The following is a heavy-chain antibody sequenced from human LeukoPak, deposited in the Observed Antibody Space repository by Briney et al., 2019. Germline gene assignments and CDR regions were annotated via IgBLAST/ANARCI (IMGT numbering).Heavy chain of an antibody. CDR3: ARVSTVTSPVSY. D-gene: IGHD4-17*01. J-gene: IGHJ4*02. Sequence: GGSLTLSCAASGFTFSSYEVNWVRQAPGKGLEWVSYISSSGSTIYYADSVKGRFTISRDNAKNSLYLQMNSLRAEDTAVYYCARVSTVTSPVSYWGQGTLVTVSS. V-gene: IGHV3-48*03. CDR1: GFTFSSYE. CDR2: ISSSGSTI.